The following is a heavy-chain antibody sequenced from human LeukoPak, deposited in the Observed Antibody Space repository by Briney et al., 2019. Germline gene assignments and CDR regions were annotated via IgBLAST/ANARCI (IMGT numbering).Heavy chain of an antibody. CDR1: GFDFYAYE. CDR3: TNLGYPLDS. CDR2: FAGSDTTT. V-gene: IGHV3-48*03. J-gene: IGHJ4*02. D-gene: IGHD3-22*01. Sequence: GGSLRLSCAASGFDFYAYEMNGVRQAPGKGLEWVAYFAGSDTTTYYADSVKGRFTISRDNAKNSLYLQMNSLRAEDTALYYCTNLGYPLDSWGQGTLVTVSS.